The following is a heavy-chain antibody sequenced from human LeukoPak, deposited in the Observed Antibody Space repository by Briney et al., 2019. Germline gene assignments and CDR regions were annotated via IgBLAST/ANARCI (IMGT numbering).Heavy chain of an antibody. CDR2: ISSRSTTI. V-gene: IGHV3-48*02. CDR1: GFTFSSYS. D-gene: IGHD3-10*01. J-gene: IGHJ4*02. CDR3: ARADGSGIYPDY. Sequence: GGSLRLSCAASGFTFSSYSMIWVRQAPGRGREGVAHISSRSTTIYYADSVKGRFTISRDNAKNSLSLQMTSLRDVDTAVYYCARADGSGIYPDYWGQGTLVTVSS.